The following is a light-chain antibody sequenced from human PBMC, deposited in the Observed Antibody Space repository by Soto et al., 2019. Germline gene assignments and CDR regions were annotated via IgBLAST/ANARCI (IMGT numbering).Light chain of an antibody. J-gene: IGKJ3*01. Sequence: DIVLTQSPGTLSLSPGERATLSCRASQSVSSSYLAWYQQKPGQAPRLLIYGASSRATGIPDRFSGSGSGTEFTLTISSLQSEDFAVYYCQENNDWRFTFGPGTKVDIK. V-gene: IGKV3-20*01. CDR3: QENNDWRFT. CDR2: GAS. CDR1: QSVSSSY.